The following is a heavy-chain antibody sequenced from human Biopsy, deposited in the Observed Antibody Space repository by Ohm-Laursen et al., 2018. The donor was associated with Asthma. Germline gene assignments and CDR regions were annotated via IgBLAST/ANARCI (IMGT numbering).Heavy chain of an antibody. CDR1: GDSFSNYA. D-gene: IGHD5-12*01. Sequence: PSVKASCKASGDSFSNYAISWVRQAPGHGLEWLGGLIPVLGTPDHAQMFEGRVTITADESTSTAYMELSSLSSEDTAVYYCARGYSGSDRIVFYYSGLEVWAKGPRSPSL. CDR3: ARGYSGSDRIVFYYSGLEV. J-gene: IGHJ6*02. CDR2: LIPVLGTP. V-gene: IGHV1-69*01.